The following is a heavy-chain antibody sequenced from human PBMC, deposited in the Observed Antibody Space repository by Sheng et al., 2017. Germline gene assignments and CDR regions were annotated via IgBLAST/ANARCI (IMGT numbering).Heavy chain of an antibody. D-gene: IGHD3-10*01. J-gene: IGHJ4*02. CDR1: GFTFSSYS. CDR2: ISTSSSYM. Sequence: EVQLVESGGGLVKPGGSLRLSCAASGFTFSSYSMTWVRQAPGKGLEWVSSISTSSSYMYYADSVKGRFTISRDNAKNSLYLQMNSLRAEDTAVYYCAREVSYYGSGSYYSVLDYWGQGTLVTVSS. V-gene: IGHV3-21*01. CDR3: AREVSYYGSGSYYSVLDY.